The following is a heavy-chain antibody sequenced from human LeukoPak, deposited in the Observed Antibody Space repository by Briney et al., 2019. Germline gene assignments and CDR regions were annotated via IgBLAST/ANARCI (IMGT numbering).Heavy chain of an antibody. D-gene: IGHD5-18*01. J-gene: IGHJ4*02. CDR2: IYYSVST. Sequence: KPSETLSLTCTVSGGSISSYYWSWIRQPPGKGLGWIGYIYYSVSTNYNPSLKSRVTISVDTSKNQFSLKLSSVTAADTAVYYCARGDPYSYGAPSLDYWGQGTLVTVSS. CDR3: ARGDPYSYGAPSLDY. CDR1: GGSISSYY. V-gene: IGHV4-59*01.